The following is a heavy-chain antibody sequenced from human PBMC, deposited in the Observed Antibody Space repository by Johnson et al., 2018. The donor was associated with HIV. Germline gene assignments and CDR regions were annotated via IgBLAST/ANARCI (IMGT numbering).Heavy chain of an antibody. D-gene: IGHD1-1*01. CDR1: GFSVSSYA. V-gene: IGHV3-30-3*01. J-gene: IGHJ3*02. CDR3: ARREGTTGTFSAFDI. Sequence: QVPLVESGGGLVQPGGSLRLSCVASGFSVSSYALPCVRQAPGKGLEWVAVISYDGNIKYYADSVKGRFTISRDNSKNTLYLLMNSLRAEDTALYYCARREGTTGTFSAFDIWGQGTMVTVSS. CDR2: ISYDGNIK.